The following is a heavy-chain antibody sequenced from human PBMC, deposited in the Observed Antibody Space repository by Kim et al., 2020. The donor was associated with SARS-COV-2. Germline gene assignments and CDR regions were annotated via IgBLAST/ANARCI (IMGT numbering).Heavy chain of an antibody. CDR3: AGPDGNGYNLNFDY. V-gene: IGHV4-39*01. J-gene: IGHJ4*02. D-gene: IGHD1-1*01. CDR1: GGSISSSSYY. CDR2: IYYSGST. Sequence: SETLSLTCTVSGGSISSSSYYWGWIRQPPGKGLEWIGSIYYSGSTYYNPSLKSRVTISVDTSKNQFSLKLSSVTAADTAVYYCAGPDGNGYNLNFDYWGQGTLVTVSS.